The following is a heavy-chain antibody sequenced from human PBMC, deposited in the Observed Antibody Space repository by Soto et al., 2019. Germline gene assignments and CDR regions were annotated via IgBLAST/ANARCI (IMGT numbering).Heavy chain of an antibody. J-gene: IGHJ3*02. V-gene: IGHV1-3*01. CDR3: ARDTETLGPRANDALDI. CDR1: GYTFSAYT. CDR2: INVGSGNT. D-gene: IGHD3-3*02. Sequence: QAQLVQSGAEMKKPGASVKVSCKAAGYTFSAYTMNWVRQAPGQSREWMGWINVGSGNTRYSQNFQGRVSITRDTSASTVYMELTGLKSEDTAMYYCARDTETLGPRANDALDIWGQGTMVTVSS.